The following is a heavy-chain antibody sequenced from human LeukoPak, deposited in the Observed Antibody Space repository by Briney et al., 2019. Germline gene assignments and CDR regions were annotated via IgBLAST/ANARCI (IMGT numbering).Heavy chain of an antibody. J-gene: IGHJ4*02. CDR1: GFTFSSYG. CDR2: ISGSGGST. D-gene: IGHD3-16*02. Sequence: GGSLRLSCAASGFTFSSYGMSWVRQAPGKGLEGVSAISGSGGSTYYADSVKGRFTISRDNSKNTLYLQMNSLRAEDTAVYYCAKDHDYVWGSYRYFDYWGQGTLVTVSS. CDR3: AKDHDYVWGSYRYFDY. V-gene: IGHV3-23*01.